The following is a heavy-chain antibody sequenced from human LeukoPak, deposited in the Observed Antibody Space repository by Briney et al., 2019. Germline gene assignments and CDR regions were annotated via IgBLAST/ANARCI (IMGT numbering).Heavy chain of an antibody. CDR1: GFTFSSYS. V-gene: IGHV3-21*01. D-gene: IGHD1-1*01. Sequence: GGSLRLSCAASGFTFSSYSMNWVRQAPGKGLEWVSSISSSSSYIYYADSLKGQLTIFRDNAKNSVDLQMKTLRVEDTAVYYCARGMMEGDAMDVWGQGTTVIVSS. J-gene: IGHJ6*02. CDR2: ISSSSSYI. CDR3: ARGMMEGDAMDV.